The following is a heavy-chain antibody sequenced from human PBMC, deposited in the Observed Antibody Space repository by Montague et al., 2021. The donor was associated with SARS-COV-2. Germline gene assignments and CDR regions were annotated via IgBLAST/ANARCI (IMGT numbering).Heavy chain of an antibody. CDR2: LYYSGIT. CDR1: GASISNSDYS. J-gene: IGHJ3*02. Sequence: SETLSLTCSVSGASISNSDYSWVWIRQPPGQGLEWIGSLYYSGITHYDPSLQSRATLSVDTSKNQFSLRLSSVTAADTAVYYCARFPHGVRSSAFDIWGQGTMVTVSS. D-gene: IGHD4-17*01. CDR3: ARFPHGVRSSAFDI. V-gene: IGHV4-39*01.